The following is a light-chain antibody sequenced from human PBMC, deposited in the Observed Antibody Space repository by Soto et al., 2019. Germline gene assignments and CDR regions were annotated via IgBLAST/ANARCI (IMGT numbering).Light chain of an antibody. V-gene: IGKV1-9*01. CDR2: RAS. Sequence: DIQLTQSPSFLSASVGDKVTITCRASQDIRTNLGWYQQGPGKAPRLLIYRASTLHSGVSTRFSGSGSGTEFTLTIGSLQPEDFATYYCQQVDNYPYTFGQGTKLQIK. J-gene: IGKJ2*01. CDR1: QDIRTN. CDR3: QQVDNYPYT.